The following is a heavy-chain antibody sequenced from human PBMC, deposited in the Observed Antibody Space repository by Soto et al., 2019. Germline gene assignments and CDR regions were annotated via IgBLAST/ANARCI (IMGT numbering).Heavy chain of an antibody. CDR1: GFTFSSYG. J-gene: IGHJ5*02. Sequence: GGSLRLSCAASGFTFSSYGMHWVRQAPGKGLEWVAVISYDGSNKYYADSVKGRFTISRDNSKYTLYLQMNSLRAEDTAVYYCAKDSSSCRPPCDWFDPWGQGTLVTVSS. CDR3: AKDSSSCRPPCDWFDP. D-gene: IGHD6-13*01. V-gene: IGHV3-30*18. CDR2: ISYDGSNK.